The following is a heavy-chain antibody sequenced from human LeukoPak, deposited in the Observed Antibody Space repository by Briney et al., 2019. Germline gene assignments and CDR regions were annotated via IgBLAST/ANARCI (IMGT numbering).Heavy chain of an antibody. J-gene: IGHJ4*02. Sequence: SETLSLTCTVSGGSLNTNTWWSWVRQPPGKGLEWTWEIFHSGSTNYNPSLASRLTISIDKSNNRFSLKLSSVTAADTAVYYCAREVIGARAFEYWGLGILVTVSS. CDR1: GGSLNTNTW. CDR2: IFHSGST. D-gene: IGHD3-10*01. CDR3: AREVIGARAFEY. V-gene: IGHV4-4*02.